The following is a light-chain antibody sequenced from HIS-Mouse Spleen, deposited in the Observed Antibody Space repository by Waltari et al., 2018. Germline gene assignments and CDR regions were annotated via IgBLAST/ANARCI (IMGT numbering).Light chain of an antibody. V-gene: IGLV3-10*01. CDR1: ALPKQS. CDR3: QVWDSSSDHPYV. Sequence: SYELTQPPSVSVSPGQPARITCSGDALPKQSAQWYQQKSGQAPVLVIYEDSKRPSGLPERFSGSSSGTMATLTISRVEAGDEADYYCQVWDSSSDHPYVFGTGTKVTVL. J-gene: IGLJ1*01. CDR2: EDS.